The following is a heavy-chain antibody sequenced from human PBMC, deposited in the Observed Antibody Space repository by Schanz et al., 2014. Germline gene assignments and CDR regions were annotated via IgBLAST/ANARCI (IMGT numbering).Heavy chain of an antibody. J-gene: IGHJ3*02. CDR2: IRGSGGST. CDR1: GFTFSSYA. Sequence: EVQLAESGGGLVQPGGSLRLSCAASGFTFSSYAMSWVRQAPGKGLEWVSAIRGSGGSTYYADSVKGRFTISRDNSKNTLYLQMNSLRAEDTAVYYCARERFGELSAFDIWGQGTMVTVSS. V-gene: IGHV3-23*04. CDR3: ARERFGELSAFDI. D-gene: IGHD3-10*01.